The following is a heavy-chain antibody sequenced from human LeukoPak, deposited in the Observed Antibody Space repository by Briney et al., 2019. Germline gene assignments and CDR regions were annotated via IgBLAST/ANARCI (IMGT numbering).Heavy chain of an antibody. CDR3: ARDPLKRAFDI. V-gene: IGHV3-21*01. J-gene: IGHJ3*02. CDR1: GFTFSSYS. CDR2: ISSTSSYI. Sequence: GGSLRLSCAASGFTFSSYSMNWVRQAPGKGLEWVSSISSTSSYIYYADSVKGRFTISRDNAKNSLYLRMSSLRAEDTAVYYCARDPLKRAFDIWGQGTMVTVSS.